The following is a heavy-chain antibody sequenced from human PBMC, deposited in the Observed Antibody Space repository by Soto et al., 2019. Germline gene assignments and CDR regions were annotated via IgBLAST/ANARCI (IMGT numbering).Heavy chain of an antibody. D-gene: IGHD2-15*01. J-gene: IGHJ4*02. Sequence: GGSLRLSCAASGFTFSSYGMHWVRQAPGKGLEWVAVISYDGSNKYYADSVKGRFTISRDNSKNTLYLQMNSLRAEDTAVYYCAKAGGGNFDYWGQGTLVTVSS. V-gene: IGHV3-30*18. CDR3: AKAGGGNFDY. CDR2: ISYDGSNK. CDR1: GFTFSSYG.